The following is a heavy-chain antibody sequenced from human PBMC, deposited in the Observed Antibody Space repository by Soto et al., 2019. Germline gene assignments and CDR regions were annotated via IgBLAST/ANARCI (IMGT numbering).Heavy chain of an antibody. V-gene: IGHV3-7*03. CDR1: GFTFSGYW. Sequence: PGGSLRLSCEASGFTFSGYWMSWVRQAQGKGLGWVADIKHDGSVQYYVDSVKGRFTISRDNAKKLLYLQMNGLRAEDTALYYCARATYSNAWYRFDLWGQGTLVTVSS. CDR3: ARATYSNAWYRFDL. CDR2: IKHDGSVQ. J-gene: IGHJ4*02. D-gene: IGHD4-4*01.